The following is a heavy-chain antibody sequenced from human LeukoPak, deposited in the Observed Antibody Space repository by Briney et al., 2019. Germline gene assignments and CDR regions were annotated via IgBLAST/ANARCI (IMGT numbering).Heavy chain of an antibody. J-gene: IGHJ4*02. CDR2: IYHTGTT. Sequence: SETLSLTCAVSGYSISSGYYWGWLRQPPGKGLEWIASIYHTGTTYYNPSLKSRVTISLDTPKNQFSLKLSSVTAADTAVYYCGRDLGGSGSYYYEWGQGTLVTVSS. CDR3: GRDLGGSGSYYYE. D-gene: IGHD3-10*01. CDR1: GYSISSGYY. V-gene: IGHV4-38-2*02.